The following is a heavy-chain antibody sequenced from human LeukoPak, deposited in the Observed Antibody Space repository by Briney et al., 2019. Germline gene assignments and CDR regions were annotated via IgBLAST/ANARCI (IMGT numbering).Heavy chain of an antibody. V-gene: IGHV4-59*01. D-gene: IGHD3-22*01. CDR2: IYYSGST. J-gene: IGHJ4*02. CDR3: ARVTGYMIEDYFDY. CDR1: GGSISSYY. Sequence: SETLSLTCTVSGGSISSYYWSRIRQPPGKGLEWIGYIYYSGSTNYNPSLKSRVTISVDTSKNQFSLRLSSVTAADTAVYYCARVTGYMIEDYFDYWGQGTLVTVSS.